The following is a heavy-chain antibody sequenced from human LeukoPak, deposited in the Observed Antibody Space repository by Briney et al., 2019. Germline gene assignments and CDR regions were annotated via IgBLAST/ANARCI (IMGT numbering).Heavy chain of an antibody. Sequence: PGGSLRLSCAASGFTVSSNYMSWVRQAPGKGLEWVSTISGSGGSTYYADSVKGRFTISRDNSKNTLYLQMNGLRAEDTAVYYCAKDRGTYSRAVDYWGQGTLVTVSS. V-gene: IGHV3-23*01. CDR3: AKDRGTYSRAVDY. CDR2: ISGSGGST. D-gene: IGHD6-13*01. J-gene: IGHJ4*02. CDR1: GFTVSSNY.